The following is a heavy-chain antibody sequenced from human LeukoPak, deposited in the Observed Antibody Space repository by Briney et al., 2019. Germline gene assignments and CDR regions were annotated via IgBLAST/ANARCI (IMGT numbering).Heavy chain of an antibody. Sequence: RSGGSLRLSCAASGFTFSDYYMSWIRQAPGKGLEWVSYISSSGSTIYYADSVKGRFTISRDNAKNSLYLQMNSLRAEDTAVYYCARDPGYYDSSGYYPPAEYFQHWGQGTLVTVSS. V-gene: IGHV3-11*01. CDR3: ARDPGYYDSSGYYPPAEYFQH. D-gene: IGHD3-22*01. J-gene: IGHJ1*01. CDR1: GFTFSDYY. CDR2: ISSSGSTI.